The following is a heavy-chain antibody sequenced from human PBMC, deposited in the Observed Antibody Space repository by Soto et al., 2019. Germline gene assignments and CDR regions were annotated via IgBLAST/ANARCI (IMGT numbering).Heavy chain of an antibody. CDR1: GCRLTSYG. V-gene: IGHV5-51*01. CDR3: ARLGSSRFSASWFDP. CDR2: IYPGDSDT. D-gene: IGHD1-26*01. Sequence: GVSRTISGKCSGCRLTSYGGVLVRKMPGKGLEWMGIIYPGDSDTRYSPSFQGQVTISADKSISTAYLQWSSLKASDTAMYYCARLGSSRFSASWFDPWGQGTLVTFSS. J-gene: IGHJ5*02.